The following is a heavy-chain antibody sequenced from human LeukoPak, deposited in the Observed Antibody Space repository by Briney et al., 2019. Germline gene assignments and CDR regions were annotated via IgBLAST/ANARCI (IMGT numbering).Heavy chain of an antibody. CDR2: INHSGST. Sequence: SSETLSLTCAVYGGSFSGYYWSWIRQPPGKGLEWIGEINHSGSTNYNPSLKSRVTISVDTSKNQFSLTLSSVTAPDTAGYYCAKGVSLGNRILTGRSFDYWGQGTLVTVSS. CDR1: GGSFSGYY. D-gene: IGHD3-9*01. J-gene: IGHJ4*02. V-gene: IGHV4-34*01. CDR3: AKGVSLGNRILTGRSFDY.